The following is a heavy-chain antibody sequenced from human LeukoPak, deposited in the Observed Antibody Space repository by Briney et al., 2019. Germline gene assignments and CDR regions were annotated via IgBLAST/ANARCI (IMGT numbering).Heavy chain of an antibody. D-gene: IGHD2-15*01. V-gene: IGHV4-38-2*01. CDR2: IYHSGST. Sequence: SETLSLTCAVSGYSISSGYYWGWIRQPPGKGLEWIGSIYHSGSTYYNPSLKSRVTISVDTSKNQFSLKLSSVTAADTAVYYCASKRYCSGGSCYSHYYYYYMDVWGKGTTVTVSS. CDR3: ASKRYCSGGSCYSHYYYYYMDV. CDR1: GYSISSGYY. J-gene: IGHJ6*03.